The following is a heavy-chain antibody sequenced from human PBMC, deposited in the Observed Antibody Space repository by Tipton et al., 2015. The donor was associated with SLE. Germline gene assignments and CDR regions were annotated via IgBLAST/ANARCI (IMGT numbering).Heavy chain of an antibody. CDR2: IYYSGST. CDR3: ARELMDYGSGSYYNLDP. J-gene: IGHJ5*02. D-gene: IGHD3-10*01. CDR1: GGSISSHY. Sequence: TLSLTCTVSGGSISSHYWSWIRQPPGKGLEWIGYIYYSGSTHYNPSLKSRVTISVDTSKNQFSLKLSSVTAADTAVYYCARELMDYGSGSYYNLDPWGQGTLVTVSS. V-gene: IGHV4-59*11.